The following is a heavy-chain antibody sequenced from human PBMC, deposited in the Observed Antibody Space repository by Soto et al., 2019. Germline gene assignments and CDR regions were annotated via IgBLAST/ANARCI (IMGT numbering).Heavy chain of an antibody. V-gene: IGHV3-30*18. CDR2: ISYDGSNK. CDR3: AKDLSTVTTGTTPRYYYYYGMDV. D-gene: IGHD1-1*01. J-gene: IGHJ6*02. CDR1: GFTFSSYG. Sequence: GGSLRLSCAASGFTFSSYGMHWVRQAPGKGLEWVAVISYDGSNKYYADSVKGRFTISRDNSKNTLYLQMNSLRAEDTAVYYCAKDLSTVTTGTTPRYYYYYGMDVWGQGTTVTVSS.